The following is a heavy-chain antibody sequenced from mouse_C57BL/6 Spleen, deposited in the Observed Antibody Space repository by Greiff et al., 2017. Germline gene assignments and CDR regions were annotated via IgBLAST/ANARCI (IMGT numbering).Heavy chain of an antibody. CDR2: IRNKANGYTT. Sequence: EVMLVESGGGLVQPGGSLSLSCAASGFTFTDYYMSWVRQPPGKALEWLGFIRNKANGYTTEYSASVKGRFTISRDNSQSILYLQMNALRAEDSATYYCASPRSSGQAWFAYWGQGTLVTVSA. V-gene: IGHV7-3*01. CDR3: ASPRSSGQAWFAY. J-gene: IGHJ3*01. CDR1: GFTFTDYY. D-gene: IGHD3-2*02.